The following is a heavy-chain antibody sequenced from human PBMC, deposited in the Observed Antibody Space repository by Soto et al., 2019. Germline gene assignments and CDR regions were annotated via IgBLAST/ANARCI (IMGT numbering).Heavy chain of an antibody. Sequence: VASVKVSCKASGYTFTGYYMHWVRQAPGQGLEWMGWINPNSGGTNYAQKFQGRVTMTRDTSISTAYMELSRLRSDDTAVYYCARAPYSSSSNFDYWGQGTLVTVSS. V-gene: IGHV1-2*02. CDR3: ARAPYSSSSNFDY. J-gene: IGHJ4*02. CDR2: INPNSGGT. CDR1: GYTFTGYY. D-gene: IGHD6-13*01.